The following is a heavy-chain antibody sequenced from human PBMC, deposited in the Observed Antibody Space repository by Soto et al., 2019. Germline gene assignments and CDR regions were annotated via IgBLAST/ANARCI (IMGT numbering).Heavy chain of an antibody. CDR1: GGCISSGDYY. CDR3: ARDDYGGNDNY. Sequence: PSGTLALTCTVSGGCISSGDYYWSWIRQPPGKGLEWIGYISCSGSTDYNPSLKRRVPISVHTSKNQFSLKLSSVTAADTAVYYCARDDYGGNDNYWGQGTLVTVSS. J-gene: IGHJ4*02. D-gene: IGHD4-17*01. V-gene: IGHV4-30-4*01. CDR2: ISCSGST.